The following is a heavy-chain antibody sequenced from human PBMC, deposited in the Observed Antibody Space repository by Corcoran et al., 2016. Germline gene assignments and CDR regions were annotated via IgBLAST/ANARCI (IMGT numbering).Heavy chain of an antibody. D-gene: IGHD5-18*01. V-gene: IGHV2-70*04. J-gene: IGHJ6*02. Sequence: QVTLKESGPALVKPTQTLTLTCTFSGFSLTSSGVRVNWIRQPPGKALEWLARIDWDDDKFYSTSLKTRLTISKDTSKNQVVLTMTNMDPVDTATYYGARRSGYRYGMDAWGQGTTVTVSS. CDR3: ARRSGYRYGMDA. CDR1: GFSLTSSGVR. CDR2: IDWDDDK.